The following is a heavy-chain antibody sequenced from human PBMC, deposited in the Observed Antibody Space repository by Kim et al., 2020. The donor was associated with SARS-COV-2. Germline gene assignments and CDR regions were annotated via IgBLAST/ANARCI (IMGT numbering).Heavy chain of an antibody. V-gene: IGHV3-13*01. Sequence: GGSLRLSCAASGFTFSSYDIHWVRQATGKGLEWVSAIGTAGDTYYPGSVKGRFTISRENAKNSLYLQMNSLRAGDTAVYYCARGKSDYGDYVRAFYIWGQGTMVTVSS. J-gene: IGHJ3*02. CDR2: IGTAGDT. D-gene: IGHD4-17*01. CDR3: ARGKSDYGDYVRAFYI. CDR1: GFTFSSYD.